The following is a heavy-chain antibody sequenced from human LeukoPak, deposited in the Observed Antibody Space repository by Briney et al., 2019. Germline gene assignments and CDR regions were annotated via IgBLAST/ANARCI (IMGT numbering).Heavy chain of an antibody. Sequence: GGSLRLSCAASGFTVSSNYMTWVRQAPGKGLEWVSILYSSATTYYADSVTGRFTISRDNSKNTLYLQMNSLRAEDTAVYYCARTYYYYYYMDVWGKGTTVTVSS. CDR2: LYSSATT. J-gene: IGHJ6*03. CDR1: GFTVSSNY. CDR3: ARTYYYYYYMDV. V-gene: IGHV3-53*01.